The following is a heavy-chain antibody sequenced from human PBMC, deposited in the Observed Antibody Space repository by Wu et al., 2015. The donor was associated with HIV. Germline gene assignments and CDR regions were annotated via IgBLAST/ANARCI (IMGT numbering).Heavy chain of an antibody. J-gene: IGHJ6*03. V-gene: IGHV1-69*01. CDR1: GYTFTSYY. D-gene: IGHD5-18*01. Sequence: QVQLVQSGAEVKKPGASVKVSCKASGYTFTSYYMHWVRQAPGQGLEWMGGIIPIFGTANYAQKFQGRVTITADESTSTAYMELSSLRSEDTAVYYCARLHRGYSYGSYYYYYMDVWGQRDHGHRLL. CDR2: IIPIFGTA. CDR3: ARLHRGYSYGSYYYYYMDV.